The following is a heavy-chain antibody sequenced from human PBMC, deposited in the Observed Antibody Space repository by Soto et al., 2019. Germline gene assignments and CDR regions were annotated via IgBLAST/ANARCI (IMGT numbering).Heavy chain of an antibody. Sequence: PGGSLRLSCAASGFTFSNYWMSWVRQAPGKGLEWVANIKEDGSQTNYVDSVKGRFTISRDNAKNSLYLQMSSLRVDDTAVYYCARDLGYYESSGYFDYWGQGTLVTVSS. CDR2: IKEDGSQT. CDR3: ARDLGYYESSGYFDY. CDR1: GFTFSNYW. V-gene: IGHV3-7*03. D-gene: IGHD3-22*01. J-gene: IGHJ4*02.